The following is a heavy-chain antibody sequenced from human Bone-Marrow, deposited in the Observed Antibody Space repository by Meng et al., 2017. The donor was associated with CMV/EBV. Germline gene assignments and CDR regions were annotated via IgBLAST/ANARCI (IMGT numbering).Heavy chain of an antibody. CDR2: ISSSTTYI. J-gene: IGHJ4*02. Sequence: GESLKISCAASGFTFSSYSMNWVRQAPGKGLEWVSSISSSTTYIYYADSVTGRFTISRDNAKNSLYLQMNSLRAEDTAVYYCAINIPGTPINYWGQGTRVTVSS. CDR1: GFTFSSYS. V-gene: IGHV3-21*01. D-gene: IGHD2-21*01. CDR3: AINIPGTPINY.